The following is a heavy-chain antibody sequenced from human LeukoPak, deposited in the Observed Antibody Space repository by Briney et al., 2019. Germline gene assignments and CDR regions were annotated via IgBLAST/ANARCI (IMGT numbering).Heavy chain of an antibody. J-gene: IGHJ6*02. D-gene: IGHD5-18*01. Sequence: PSETLSLTCTVSGGSISSYYWSWIRQPPGKGLEWIGYIYYSGTTNYNPSLKSRVTISVDTSKNQFSLKLSSVTAADTAVYYCARVDTAMVYYYYGMDVWGQGTTVTVSS. V-gene: IGHV4-59*12. CDR2: IYYSGTT. CDR3: ARVDTAMVYYYYGMDV. CDR1: GGSISSYY.